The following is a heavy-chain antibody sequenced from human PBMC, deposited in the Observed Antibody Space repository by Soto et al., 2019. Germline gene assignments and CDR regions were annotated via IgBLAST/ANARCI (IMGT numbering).Heavy chain of an antibody. CDR1: GGSISSYY. CDR2: IYYSGST. Sequence: SETLSLTCTVSGGSISSYYWSWIRQPPGKGLEWIGYIYYSGSTNYNPSLKSRVTISVDTSKNQFSLKLSSVTAADTAVYYCARDTAAAGTGWFDPGAREXWSPSPQ. D-gene: IGHD6-13*01. V-gene: IGHV4-59*01. CDR3: ARDTAAAGTGWFDP. J-gene: IGHJ5*02.